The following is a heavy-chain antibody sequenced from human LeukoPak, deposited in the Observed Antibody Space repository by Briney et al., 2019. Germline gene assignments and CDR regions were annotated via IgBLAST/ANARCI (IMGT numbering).Heavy chain of an antibody. V-gene: IGHV3-21*06. Sequence: GGSLRLSCLASRFSFNSYTMNWVREAPGKGLEWVSTISPGVSGYTWYAESVKGRFTISRDNPENSLYLQMDSLRADDTAVYYCVRDVSRRIGMDVWGQGTTVTVSS. CDR3: VRDVSRRIGMDV. D-gene: IGHD2/OR15-2a*01. CDR2: ISPGVSGYT. CDR1: RFSFNSYT. J-gene: IGHJ6*02.